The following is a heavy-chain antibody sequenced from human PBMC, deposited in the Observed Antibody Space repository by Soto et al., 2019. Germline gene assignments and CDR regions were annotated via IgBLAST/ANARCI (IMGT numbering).Heavy chain of an antibody. D-gene: IGHD3-22*01. Sequence: GASVKVSCKASGYTFTSYDINWVRQATGQGLEWMGWMNPNSGNTGYAQKFQGRVTMTRNTSISTAYMELSSLRSEDTAVYYCARVRGGRDTMIVVVITRDAFDIWGQGTMVTVSS. CDR1: GYTFTSYD. J-gene: IGHJ3*02. V-gene: IGHV1-8*01. CDR3: ARVRGGRDTMIVVVITRDAFDI. CDR2: MNPNSGNT.